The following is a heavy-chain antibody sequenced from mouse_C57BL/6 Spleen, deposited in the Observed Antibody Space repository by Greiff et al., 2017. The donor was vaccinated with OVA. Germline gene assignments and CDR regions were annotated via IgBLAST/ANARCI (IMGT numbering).Heavy chain of an antibody. V-gene: IGHV5-4*01. J-gene: IGHJ3*01. CDR1: GFTFSSYA. D-gene: IGHD1-1*01. CDR3: ARDYYGSSFWFAY. Sequence: EVKLMESGGGLVKPGGSLKLSCAASGFTFSSYAMSWVRQTPEKRLEWVATISDGGSYTYYPDNVKGRFTISRDNAKNNLYLQMSHLKSEDTAMYYCARDYYGSSFWFAYWGQGTLVTVSA. CDR2: ISDGGSYT.